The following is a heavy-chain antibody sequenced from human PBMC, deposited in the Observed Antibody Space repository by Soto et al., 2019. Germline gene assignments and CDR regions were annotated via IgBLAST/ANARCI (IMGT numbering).Heavy chain of an antibody. V-gene: IGHV1-69*13. D-gene: IGHD2-21*02. CDR2: IIPIFGTA. Sequence: VASVKVSCKASGGTFSSYAISWVRQAPGQGLEWMGGIIPIFGTANYAQKFQGRVTITADESTSTAYMELSSLRSEDTAVYYCARDQYCGGDCYLYYFDYWGQGTLVTVSS. CDR3: ARDQYCGGDCYLYYFDY. CDR1: GGTFSSYA. J-gene: IGHJ4*02.